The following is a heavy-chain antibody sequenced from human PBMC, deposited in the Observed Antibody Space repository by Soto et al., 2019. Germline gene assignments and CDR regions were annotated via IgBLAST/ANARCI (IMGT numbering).Heavy chain of an antibody. CDR2: IIPIFGTA. J-gene: IGHJ6*02. D-gene: IGHD3-9*01. CDR3: ARWAGLRYFDLLPYYYYGMDV. Sequence: QVQLVQSGAEVKKPGSSVKVSCKASGGTFSSYAISWVRQAPGQGLEWMGGIIPIFGTANYAQKFQGRVTITADESTSTAYMELSSLRSEDTAVYYCARWAGLRYFDLLPYYYYGMDVWGQGTTVTVSS. CDR1: GGTFSSYA. V-gene: IGHV1-69*01.